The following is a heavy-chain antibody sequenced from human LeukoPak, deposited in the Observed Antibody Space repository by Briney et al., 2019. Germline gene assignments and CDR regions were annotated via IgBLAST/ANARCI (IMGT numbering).Heavy chain of an antibody. D-gene: IGHD3-16*02. CDR3: TTDYYDYVWGSYRPDY. CDR2: ISTGGSYI. CDR1: GFSLDTYT. Sequence: GGSLRLSCAASGFSLDTYTMNWVRQAPGKGLEWVSSISTGGSYIYDADSVKGRFTISRDNAQNSLYLQMNSLKTEDTAVYYCTTDYYDYVWGSYRPDYWGQGTLVTVSS. V-gene: IGHV3-21*03. J-gene: IGHJ4*02.